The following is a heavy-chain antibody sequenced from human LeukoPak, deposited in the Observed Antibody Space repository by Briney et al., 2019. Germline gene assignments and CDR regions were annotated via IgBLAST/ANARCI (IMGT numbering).Heavy chain of an antibody. J-gene: IGHJ6*03. V-gene: IGHV4-4*07. Sequence: SETLSLTCTVSGVSISSYYWSWIRQPAGKGLEWIGRIDTSGSTNYNPSLKSRVTMSVDTSKNQFSLKLRSVTAADTAVYYCARETSQKGAHYMDVWGKGTTVTISS. D-gene: IGHD3-16*01. CDR2: IDTSGST. CDR3: ARETSQKGAHYMDV. CDR1: GVSISSYY.